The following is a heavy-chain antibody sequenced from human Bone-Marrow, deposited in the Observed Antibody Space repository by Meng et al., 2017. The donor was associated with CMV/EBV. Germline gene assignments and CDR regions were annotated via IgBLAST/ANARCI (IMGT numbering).Heavy chain of an antibody. V-gene: IGHV1-2*02. J-gene: IGHJ6*02. CDR1: GYTFTGYY. CDR3: ARGDDFWSSYYSYYYGMDV. D-gene: IGHD3-3*01. CDR2: INPNSGGT. Sequence: ASVKVSCKASGYTFTGYYMHWVRQAPGQGLEWMGWINPNSGGTNYAQKFQGRVTMTRDTSISTAYMELSRLRSDDTAVYYCARGDDFWSSYYSYYYGMDVWGQGTTVTVSS.